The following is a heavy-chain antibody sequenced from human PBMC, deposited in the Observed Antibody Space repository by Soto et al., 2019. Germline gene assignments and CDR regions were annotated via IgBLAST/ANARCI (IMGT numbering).Heavy chain of an antibody. Sequence: EVQLVESGGGLVQPGGSLRLSCAASGFTVSSNYMSWDRQAPGKGLEWVSVIYSGGSTYYADSVKGRFSISRDNSKNTLYLQMNCLRAKDTAVYYCARVGALYYYYYMDVWGKGSTVTVSS. J-gene: IGHJ6*03. CDR3: ARVGALYYYYYMDV. CDR1: GFTVSSNY. CDR2: IYSGGST. V-gene: IGHV3-66*01. D-gene: IGHD3-16*01.